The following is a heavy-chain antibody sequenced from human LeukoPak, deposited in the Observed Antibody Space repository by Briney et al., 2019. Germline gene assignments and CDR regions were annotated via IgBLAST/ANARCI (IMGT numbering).Heavy chain of an antibody. V-gene: IGHV3-7*01. J-gene: IGHJ4*02. D-gene: IGHD5-18*01. CDR3: ARHLSGVTGYTYGRGIDY. CDR2: IKKDGSEK. Sequence: GGSLRLSCAASGFTFSSYWISWVRQAPGPGLEWVASIKKDGSEKYHVKSVKGRFTTSRDNAKTTLYLQMNSLRAEDTAVYYCARHLSGVTGYTYGRGIDYWGQGTLVSVSS. CDR1: GFTFSSYW.